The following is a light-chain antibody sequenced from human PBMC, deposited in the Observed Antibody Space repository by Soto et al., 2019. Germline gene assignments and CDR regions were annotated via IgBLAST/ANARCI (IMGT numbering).Light chain of an antibody. J-gene: IGKJ1*01. Sequence: EIVLTQSPGTLSLSPGERLTLSCRTSQSLSTRSLAWYQQKPGQAPSLLIYEASTRAPGTPDRFSGSGSGTDFTLTVNRLEPEDFAVYYCQQYGRSVGFGQGTKVDIK. V-gene: IGKV3-20*01. CDR1: QSLSTRS. CDR2: EAS. CDR3: QQYGRSVG.